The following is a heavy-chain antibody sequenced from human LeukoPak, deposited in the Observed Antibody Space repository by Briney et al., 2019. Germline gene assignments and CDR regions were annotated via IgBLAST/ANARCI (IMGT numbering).Heavy chain of an antibody. J-gene: IGHJ3*01. CDR1: GGSFTTHY. Sequence: SETLSLTCTVSGGSFTTHYWSWIRQPPGRGLEWVGYISYIGSTNYNPSLKSRVTISIDTSKNEVSLMLTSVTAADTAVYYCASDSISMNAFDAWGQGTMVTVSS. V-gene: IGHV4-59*11. CDR3: ASDSISMNAFDA. CDR2: ISYIGST. D-gene: IGHD3-22*01.